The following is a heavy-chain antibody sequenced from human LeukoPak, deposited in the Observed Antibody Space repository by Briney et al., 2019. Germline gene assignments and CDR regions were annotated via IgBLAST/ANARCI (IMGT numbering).Heavy chain of an antibody. CDR3: AKASWVSNVDAVW. V-gene: IGHV3-23*01. Sequence: PGGPLRLSCAASGFSFTNYAMSWVRQAPARGPEWVSSLRGGGETFYTDSVKGRFTLSRDDSRNTVYLQLNNLRVEDTAIYYCAKASWVSNVDAVWWGQGTQVTVSS. J-gene: IGHJ4*02. D-gene: IGHD6-13*01. CDR1: GFSFTNYA. CDR2: LRGGGET.